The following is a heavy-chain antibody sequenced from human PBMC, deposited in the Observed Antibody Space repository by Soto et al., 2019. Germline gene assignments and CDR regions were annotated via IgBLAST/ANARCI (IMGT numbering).Heavy chain of an antibody. CDR3: ARDRPRGRAKGRATGYYDSSGDAFDI. J-gene: IGHJ3*02. CDR1: GYTFTSYG. Sequence: ASVKVSCKASGYTFTSYGISWVRQAPGQGLEWMGWISAYNGNTNYAQKLQGRVTMTTDTSTSTAYMELRSLRSDDTAVYYCARDRPRGRAKGRATGYYDSSGDAFDIWGQGTMVTVSS. CDR2: ISAYNGNT. V-gene: IGHV1-18*01. D-gene: IGHD3-22*01.